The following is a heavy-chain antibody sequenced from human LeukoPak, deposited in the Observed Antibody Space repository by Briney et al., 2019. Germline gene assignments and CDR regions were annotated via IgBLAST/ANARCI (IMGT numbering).Heavy chain of an antibody. J-gene: IGHJ4*02. D-gene: IGHD3-10*01. CDR1: GFIFNKHA. V-gene: IGHV3-23*01. Sequence: GGSLRLSCVASGFIFNKHAMSWVRQAPGKGLEWVSGISSSGGSTYGADSVKGRFTISRDNSKNTLYLQMSSLRAEDTAVYYCAKVSGLRSGLYYFDYWGQGTLVTVSS. CDR2: ISSSGGST. CDR3: AKVSGLRSGLYYFDY.